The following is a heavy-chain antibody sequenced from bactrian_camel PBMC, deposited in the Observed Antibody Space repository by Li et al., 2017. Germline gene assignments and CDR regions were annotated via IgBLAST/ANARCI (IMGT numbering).Heavy chain of an antibody. V-gene: IGHV3S1*01. CDR3: AADLGWCGSAPLQRDFRN. CDR2: IYAGDGDT. D-gene: IGHD6*01. CDR1: GAIDSAAC. Sequence: HVQLVESGGGSVQPGGSLTLSCAVHGAIDSAACVGWFRQAPGKCREGLAAIYAGDGDTWYADSVKGRFTISRDNAKNTLRLQMNSLKPEDTAVYYCAADLGWCGSAPLQRDFRNWGQGTQVTVS. J-gene: IGHJ6*01.